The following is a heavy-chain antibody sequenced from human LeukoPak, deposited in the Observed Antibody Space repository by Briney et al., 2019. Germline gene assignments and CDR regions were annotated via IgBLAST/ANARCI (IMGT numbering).Heavy chain of an antibody. J-gene: IGHJ4*02. CDR2: INHSGST. Sequence: SETLSLTCAVYGGSFSGYYWSWIRQPPGKGLEWIGEINHSGSTNYNPSPKSRVTISVDTSKNQFSLKLSSVTAADTAVYYCAREARDDYVWGSYHYFDYWGQGTLVTVSS. CDR3: AREARDDYVWGSYHYFDY. V-gene: IGHV4-34*01. D-gene: IGHD3-16*02. CDR1: GGSFSGYY.